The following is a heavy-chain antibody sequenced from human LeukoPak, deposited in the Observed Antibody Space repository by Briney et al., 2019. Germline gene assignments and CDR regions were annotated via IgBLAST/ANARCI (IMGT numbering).Heavy chain of an antibody. CDR3: ASFEDYDSSGPYAFDI. V-gene: IGHV4-59*11. J-gene: IGHJ3*02. D-gene: IGHD3-22*01. CDR2: IYYSGST. Sequence: PSETLSLTCTVSGGSISSHYWSWIRQPPGKGLEWIGYIYYSGSTNYNPSLKSRVTISVDTSKNQFSLKLSSVTAADTAVYYCASFEDYDSSGPYAFDILGQGTMVTVSS. CDR1: GGSISSHY.